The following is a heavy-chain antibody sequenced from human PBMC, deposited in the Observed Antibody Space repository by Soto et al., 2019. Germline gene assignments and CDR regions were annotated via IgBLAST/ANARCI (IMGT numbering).Heavy chain of an antibody. D-gene: IGHD3-10*01. Sequence: QLQLQESGPGLVKPSETLSLTCTVSGDSISNNNFYWGWIRQPPGKGLEWIGTIYYSGSTYYNPSLKSRVTISVDTSNNQLSLKLSSMTAADTAVYYCARHYGYYSHYMDVWTKGTTVTVSS. V-gene: IGHV4-39*01. J-gene: IGHJ6*03. CDR1: GDSISNNNFY. CDR2: IYYSGST. CDR3: ARHYGYYSHYMDV.